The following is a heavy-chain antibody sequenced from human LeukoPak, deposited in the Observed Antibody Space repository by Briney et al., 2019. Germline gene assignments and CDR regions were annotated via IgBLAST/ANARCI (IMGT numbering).Heavy chain of an antibody. D-gene: IGHD5-18*01. J-gene: IGHJ2*01. CDR3: AKDRSWIQPWCFEL. Sequence: PGGSLRLSCAGSGFTFGSYAMSWVRQAPGKGLEWVSASSGGGGGTYYADSVKGRFTISRDNSKNTVYLQMNSLRAEDTAVYYCAKDRSWIQPWCFELWGRGTLVTVSS. CDR2: SSGGGGGT. CDR1: GFTFGSYA. V-gene: IGHV3-23*01.